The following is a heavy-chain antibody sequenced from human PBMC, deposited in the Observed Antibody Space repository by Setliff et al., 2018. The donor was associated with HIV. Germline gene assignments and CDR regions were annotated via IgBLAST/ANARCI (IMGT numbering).Heavy chain of an antibody. CDR2: INTNSWNP. CDR3: ARRMEMTPIGY. CDR1: GYTFSRFS. V-gene: IGHV7-4-1*02. J-gene: IGHJ4*02. D-gene: IGHD2-15*01. Sequence: GASVKVSCKASGYTFSRFSINWVRQAPGQGLEWMGWINTNSWNPTYAQGFAGRFVFSLDTLVRTAYLEISSLKAEDSAVYYCARRMEMTPIGYWGQGILVTVSS.